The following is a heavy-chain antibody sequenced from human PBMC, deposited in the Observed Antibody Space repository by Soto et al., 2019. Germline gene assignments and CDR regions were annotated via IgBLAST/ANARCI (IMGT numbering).Heavy chain of an antibody. V-gene: IGHV1-2*04. CDR3: ARDPGIPGRYWYFDL. Sequence: QVLLVQSGAEVKKPGASVKVSCKASGYKFTDYYIHWVRQAPGQGPEWMGWVNPKRGDAVYAQKFQGWVTMTRDTATTTAYLEVNRLKSDDPAVYYCARDPGIPGRYWYFDLWGRGTLVTVSS. J-gene: IGHJ2*01. D-gene: IGHD1-20*01. CDR1: GYKFTDYY. CDR2: VNPKRGDA.